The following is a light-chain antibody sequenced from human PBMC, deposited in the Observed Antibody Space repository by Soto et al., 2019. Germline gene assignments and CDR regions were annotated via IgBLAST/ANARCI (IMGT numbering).Light chain of an antibody. CDR3: RQFDSSVT. Sequence: EIVLTQSPGSLSLSPGERATLSCRASQSVSSTFFAWYQQRPGQAPRLLMYGASSRATGIPERFSGSGSGTDFTLTIRRLEPEDFAVYYCRQFDSSVTFGQGTKVEIK. CDR2: GAS. CDR1: QSVSSTF. V-gene: IGKV3-20*01. J-gene: IGKJ1*01.